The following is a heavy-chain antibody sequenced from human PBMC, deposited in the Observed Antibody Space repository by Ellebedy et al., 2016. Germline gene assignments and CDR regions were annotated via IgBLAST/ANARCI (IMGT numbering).Heavy chain of an antibody. CDR2: ISAYNGNT. J-gene: IGHJ5*02. CDR1: GYTFTSYG. V-gene: IGHV1-18*01. Sequence: ASVKVSCKASGYTFTSYGISWVRQAPGQGLEWMGWISAYNGNTNYAQKFQGRITMTRNTSISTAYMELSSLRSEDTAVYYCARGVVYRFDPWGQGTLVTVSS. CDR3: ARGVVYRFDP. D-gene: IGHD2-2*01.